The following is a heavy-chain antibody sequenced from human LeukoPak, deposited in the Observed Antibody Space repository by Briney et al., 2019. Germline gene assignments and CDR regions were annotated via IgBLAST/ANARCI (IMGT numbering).Heavy chain of an antibody. CDR1: GFTFSDYY. J-gene: IGHJ4*02. D-gene: IGHD2-15*01. CDR2: ISSNGDFT. V-gene: IGHV3-23*01. Sequence: GGSLRLSCAASGFTFSDYYMSWIRQAPGKGLEWVSAISSNGDFTYYADSVRGRFTISRDNSKNTVFLQMNGLRADDRAVYYCATVKRDCSGGTCYSYDYWGQGTLVTVSS. CDR3: ATVKRDCSGGTCYSYDY.